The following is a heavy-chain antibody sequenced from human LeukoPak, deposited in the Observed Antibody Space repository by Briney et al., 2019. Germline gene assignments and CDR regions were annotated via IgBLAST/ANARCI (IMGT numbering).Heavy chain of an antibody. Sequence: ASVKVSCKASGYTFTSYGISWVRQAPGQGLEWMGWISAYNGNTNYAQKLQGRVTMTTDTSTSTAYMELRGLRSDDTAVYYCARAGYSSSWYYSDYWGQGTLVTVSS. J-gene: IGHJ4*02. V-gene: IGHV1-18*01. D-gene: IGHD6-13*01. CDR1: GYTFTSYG. CDR3: ARAGYSSSWYYSDY. CDR2: ISAYNGNT.